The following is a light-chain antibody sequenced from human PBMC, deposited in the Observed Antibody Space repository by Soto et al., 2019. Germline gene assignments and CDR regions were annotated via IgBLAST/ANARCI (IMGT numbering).Light chain of an antibody. CDR3: QQSYSRPRT. Sequence: DIQMTQSPSTLPASVGDRVTITCRASQSISNWLAWYQQKPGKAPKLLIYDASSLESGVPSRFSGSGSGTDFTLTISSLQPEDFATYFCQQSYSRPRTFGQGTKVDIK. CDR1: QSISNW. V-gene: IGKV1-5*01. CDR2: DAS. J-gene: IGKJ1*01.